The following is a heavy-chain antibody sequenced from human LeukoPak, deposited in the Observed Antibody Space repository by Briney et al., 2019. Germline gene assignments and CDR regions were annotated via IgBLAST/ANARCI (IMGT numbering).Heavy chain of an antibody. J-gene: IGHJ3*02. CDR3: AREQALKRNAFDI. V-gene: IGHV1-18*04. Sequence: PVASVKVSCKASGYTFTGYYMHWVRQAPGQGLEWMGWISAYNGNTNYAQKLQGRVTMTTDTSTSTAYMELRSLRSDDTAVYYCAREQALKRNAFDIWGQGTMVTVSS. CDR1: GYTFTGYY. CDR2: ISAYNGNT.